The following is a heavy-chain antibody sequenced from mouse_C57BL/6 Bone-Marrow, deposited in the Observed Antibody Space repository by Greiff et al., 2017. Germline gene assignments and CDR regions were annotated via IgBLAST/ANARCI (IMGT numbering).Heavy chain of an antibody. Sequence: QVQLQQSGAELAKPGASVKMSCKASGYTFTTYPIEWMKQKHGKSLEWIGNFHPYNDDTKYNEKFKGKATLTVEKSSSTVYLEVSRLTSGDSAVYYCARVRARGDCNGMDYWGQGTSVTVSS. CDR3: ARVRARGDCNGMDY. D-gene: IGHD3-3*01. J-gene: IGHJ4*01. CDR2: FHPYNDDT. CDR1: GYTFTTYP. V-gene: IGHV1-47*01.